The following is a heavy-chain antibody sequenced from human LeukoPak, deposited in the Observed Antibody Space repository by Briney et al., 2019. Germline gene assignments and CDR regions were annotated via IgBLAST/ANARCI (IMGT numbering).Heavy chain of an antibody. V-gene: IGHV3-23*01. D-gene: IGHD1-1*01. CDR2: ISGSGGST. J-gene: IGHJ6*03. CDR3: ATTLLRASTYMGV. CDR1: GFTFSSYV. Sequence: GGSLRLSCAASGFTFSSYVMSWVRQAPGKGLEWVSGISGSGGSTYYADSVKGRFTISRDNSKNTLYLQVNSLRAEDTAVYYCATTLLRASTYMGVWGKGTTVTVSS.